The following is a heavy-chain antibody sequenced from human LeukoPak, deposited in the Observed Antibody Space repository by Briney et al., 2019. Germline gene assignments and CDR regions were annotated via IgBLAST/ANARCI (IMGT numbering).Heavy chain of an antibody. J-gene: IGHJ3*02. CDR1: GFTFSSYS. CDR3: ARDLLWEIKWELPPGGNAFDI. V-gene: IGHV3-48*01. D-gene: IGHD1-26*01. Sequence: GGSLRLSCEASGFTFSSYSMNWVRQAPGKGLEWISYISTSTTTIYYANSVKGRFTISRDNAKKSLYLQMNSLRAEDTAVYYCARDLLWEIKWELPPGGNAFDIWGQGTMVTVSS. CDR2: ISTSTTTI.